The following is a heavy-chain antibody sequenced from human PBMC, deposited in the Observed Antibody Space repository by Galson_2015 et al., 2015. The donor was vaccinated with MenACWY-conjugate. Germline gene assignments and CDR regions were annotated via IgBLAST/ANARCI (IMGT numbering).Heavy chain of an antibody. V-gene: IGHV1-3*01. D-gene: IGHD6-13*01. CDR1: GYTFTSYA. CDR3: ARSSSTWHPFDY. CDR2: INAGNGNT. J-gene: IGHJ4*02. Sequence: SVKVSCKASGYTFTSYAMHWVRQAPGQRLEWMGWINAGNGNTKYSQNFQGRVTITRDTSATTAYMELSSPRSEDTAVYHCARSSSTWHPFDYWGQGTLVTVSS.